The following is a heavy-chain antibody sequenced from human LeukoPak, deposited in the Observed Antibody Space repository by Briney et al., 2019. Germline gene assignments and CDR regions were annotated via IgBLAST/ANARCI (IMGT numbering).Heavy chain of an antibody. D-gene: IGHD5-12*01. J-gene: IGHJ4*02. V-gene: IGHV1-69*06. CDR3: ARTSHYVDIAATIPYGIYYFDY. CDR1: GYTFTSYG. Sequence: GASVKVSCKASGYTFTSYGISWVRQAPGQGLEWMGGIIPIFGTANYAQKFQGRVTITADKSTSTAYMELRSLRSDDTAVYYCARTSHYVDIAATIPYGIYYFDYWGQGTLVTVSS. CDR2: IIPIFGTA.